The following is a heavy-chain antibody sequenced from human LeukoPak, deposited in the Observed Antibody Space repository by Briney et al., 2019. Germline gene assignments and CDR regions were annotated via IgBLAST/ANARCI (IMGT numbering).Heavy chain of an antibody. J-gene: IGHJ6*02. D-gene: IGHD2-15*01. CDR3: ARTRGGDGMDV. CDR2: MNPNGGNT. CDR1: GGTFSSYA. V-gene: IGHV1-8*02. Sequence: ASVKVSCKASGGTFSSYAINWVRQATGQGLEWMGWMNPNGGNTGYAQKFQGRVTMTRNTSISTAYMELSSLRSEDTAVYYCARTRGGDGMDVWGQGTTVTVSS.